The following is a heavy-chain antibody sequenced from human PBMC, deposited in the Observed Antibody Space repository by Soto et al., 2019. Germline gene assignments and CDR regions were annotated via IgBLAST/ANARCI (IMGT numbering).Heavy chain of an antibody. D-gene: IGHD6-19*01. Sequence: GGSLRLSCAASGFTFSSYWMSWVRQAPGKGLEWVANIKQDGSEKYYVDSVKGRFTISRDNARNSLYLQMNSLRAEDTAVYYCAGQSSGWSNWFDPWGQGTLVTVSS. J-gene: IGHJ5*02. CDR3: AGQSSGWSNWFDP. CDR1: GFTFSSYW. V-gene: IGHV3-7*01. CDR2: IKQDGSEK.